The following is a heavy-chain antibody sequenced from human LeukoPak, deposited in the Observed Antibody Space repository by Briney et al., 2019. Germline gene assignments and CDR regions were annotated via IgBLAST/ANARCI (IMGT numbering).Heavy chain of an antibody. CDR2: ISGSGGST. D-gene: IGHD7-27*01. Sequence: GGSLRLSCAASGFTFSSYAMSWVRQAPGKGLEWVSAISGSGGSTYYADSVKGRFTISRDNSKNTLYLQMNSLRAEDTAAYYCAKDLENPDLGIFDYWGQGTLVTVSS. CDR3: AKDLENPDLGIFDY. V-gene: IGHV3-23*01. J-gene: IGHJ4*02. CDR1: GFTFSSYA.